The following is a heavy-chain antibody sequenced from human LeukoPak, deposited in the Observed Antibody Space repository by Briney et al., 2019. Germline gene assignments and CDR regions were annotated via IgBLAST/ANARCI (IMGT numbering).Heavy chain of an antibody. CDR1: GFSFSDYY. V-gene: IGHV3-11*01. CDR2: ISSSGSTM. CDR3: ARSWAKDYPDGFDI. J-gene: IGHJ3*02. D-gene: IGHD4-11*01. Sequence: GGSLRLSYAASGFSFSDYYMSWIRQAPGKGLEWVSYISSSGSTMYYADSVKGRFTISRDNAKNSLYLQMNSLRAEDTAVYYCARSWAKDYPDGFDIWGQGTMVTVSS.